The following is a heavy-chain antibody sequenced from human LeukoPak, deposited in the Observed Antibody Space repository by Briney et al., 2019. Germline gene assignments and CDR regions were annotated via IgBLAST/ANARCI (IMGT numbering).Heavy chain of an antibody. CDR2: IYYSGST. Sequence: SETLSLTCTVSGGSISSSGYYWGWIRQPPGKGLEWIGSIYYSGSTYYNPSLKSRVTISVDTSKNQFSLKLSSVTAADTAVYYCARERNYDYVWGSYRLFDYWGQGTLVTVSS. CDR3: ARERNYDYVWGSYRLFDY. CDR1: GGSISSSGYY. V-gene: IGHV4-39*07. J-gene: IGHJ4*02. D-gene: IGHD3-16*02.